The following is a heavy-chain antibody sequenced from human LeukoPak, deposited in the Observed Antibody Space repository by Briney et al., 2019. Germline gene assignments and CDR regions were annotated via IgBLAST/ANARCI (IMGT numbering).Heavy chain of an antibody. V-gene: IGHV4-34*09. CDR1: GGSFSGYY. Sequence: SETLSLTCAVYGGSFSGYYWSWIRQPPGKGLEWIGEINHSGSTNYNPSLKSRVTISVDTSKNQFSLKLSSVTAADTAVYYCASSYDSSAFSDYWGQGTLVTVSS. CDR2: INHSGST. CDR3: ASSYDSSAFSDY. D-gene: IGHD3-22*01. J-gene: IGHJ4*02.